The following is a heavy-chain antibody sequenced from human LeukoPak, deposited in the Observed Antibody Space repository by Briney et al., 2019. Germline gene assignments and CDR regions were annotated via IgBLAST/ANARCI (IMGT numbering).Heavy chain of an antibody. J-gene: IGHJ4*02. CDR3: ARDAEQWLVQEYYFDY. CDR2: ISYDGSNK. V-gene: IGHV3-30*03. CDR1: GFTFSSYG. D-gene: IGHD6-19*01. Sequence: GGSLRLSCAASGFTFSSYGMHWVRQAPGKGLEWVAVISYDGSNKYYADSVKGRFTISRDNSKNTLYLQMNSLRAEDTAVYYCARDAEQWLVQEYYFDYWGQGTLVTVSS.